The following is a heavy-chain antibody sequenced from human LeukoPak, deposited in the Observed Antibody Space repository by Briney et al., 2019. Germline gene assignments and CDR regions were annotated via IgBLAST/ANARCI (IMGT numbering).Heavy chain of an antibody. CDR1: GGSISSYY. J-gene: IGHJ4*02. CDR2: IDYSGST. V-gene: IGHV4-59*08. CDR3: AGASFGELLGY. Sequence: SETLSLTCTVSGGSISSYYWTWIRQTPGKGLEWIGYIDYSGSTKYDPSLKSRVNISVDTSKNQFSLRLSSVTAADTAVYYCAGASFGELLGYWGQGTLVTVSS. D-gene: IGHD3-10*01.